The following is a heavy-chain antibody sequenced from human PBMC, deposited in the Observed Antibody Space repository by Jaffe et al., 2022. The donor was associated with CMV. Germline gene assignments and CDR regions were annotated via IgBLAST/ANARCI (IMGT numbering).Heavy chain of an antibody. CDR2: INHSGST. CDR3: ARVGDYDFWSGYYRQRFDP. Sequence: QVQLQQWGAGLLKPSETLSLTCAVYGGSFSGYYWSWIRQPPGKGLEWIGEINHSGSTNYNPSLKSRVTISVDTSKNQFSLKLSSVTAADTAVYYCARVGDYDFWSGYYRQRFDPWGQGTLVTVSS. CDR1: GGSFSGYY. D-gene: IGHD3-3*01. J-gene: IGHJ5*02. V-gene: IGHV4-34*01.